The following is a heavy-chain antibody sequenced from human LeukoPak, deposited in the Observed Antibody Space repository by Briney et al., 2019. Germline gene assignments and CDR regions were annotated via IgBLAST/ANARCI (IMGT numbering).Heavy chain of an antibody. D-gene: IGHD1-7*01. Sequence: PGGSLRLSCVVSGFTFSNHSMNWVRQAPGRGLEWVSSISSRGSYRFYADSVKGRFTIARGNASKSLFLQMTSLRGEDTAVYYCVRGSRKLGGMDVRGQGTTVTVSS. CDR3: VRGSRKLGGMDV. CDR2: ISSRGSYR. V-gene: IGHV3-21*01. J-gene: IGHJ6*02. CDR1: GFTFSNHS.